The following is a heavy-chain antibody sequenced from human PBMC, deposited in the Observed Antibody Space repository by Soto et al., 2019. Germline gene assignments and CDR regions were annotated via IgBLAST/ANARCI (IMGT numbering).Heavy chain of an antibody. D-gene: IGHD3-22*01. CDR1: GYSFSFYW. J-gene: IGHJ4*02. CDR3: ARHYYYDSSGYYPYYFDY. V-gene: IGHV5-51*01. CDR2: MYPDDSDT. Sequence: GESLEISCKASGYSFSFYWIGWVRQMPGKGLEWMAIMYPDDSDTRYSPSFQGQVTISADKSISTAYLQWSSLKASDTAMYYCARHYYYDSSGYYPYYFDYWGQGTLVTSPQ.